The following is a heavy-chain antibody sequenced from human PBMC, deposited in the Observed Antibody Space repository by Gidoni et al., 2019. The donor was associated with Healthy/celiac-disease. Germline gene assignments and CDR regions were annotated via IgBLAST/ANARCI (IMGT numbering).Heavy chain of an antibody. V-gene: IGHV4-34*01. Sequence: QVQLQQWGAGLLKPSETLSLTCAVYGGSFSGYYWSWIRQPPGKGLEWIGEINHSGSTNYNQSLKSRVTISVDTSKNQFSLKLSSVTAADTAVYYCARGHKHYSSSSGSFDYWGQGTLVTVSS. D-gene: IGHD6-6*01. CDR3: ARGHKHYSSSSGSFDY. CDR2: INHSGST. J-gene: IGHJ4*02. CDR1: GGSFSGYY.